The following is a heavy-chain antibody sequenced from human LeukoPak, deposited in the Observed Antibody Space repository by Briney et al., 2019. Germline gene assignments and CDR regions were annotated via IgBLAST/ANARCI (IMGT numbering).Heavy chain of an antibody. J-gene: IGHJ5*02. CDR1: GFTFSTYS. CDR2: ISSSSSYI. CDR3: ARGIYYDSSGYLGPDWFDP. D-gene: IGHD3-22*01. Sequence: SGGSLRLSCAASGFTFSTYSMNWVRQAPGKGLDWVSSISSSSSYIYYADSVKGRFTISRDNAKNSLYLQMNSLRAEDTAVYYCARGIYYDSSGYLGPDWFDPWGQGTLVTVSS. V-gene: IGHV3-21*01.